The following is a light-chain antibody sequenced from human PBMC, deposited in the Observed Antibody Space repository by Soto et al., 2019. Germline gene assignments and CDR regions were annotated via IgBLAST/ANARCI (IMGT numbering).Light chain of an antibody. Sequence: QSALTQPASVSGSPGQSITISCTGTSSDVGGYNYVSWYQQHPGKAPKLMIYAVTDRPSGVSSRFSGSKSGNTASLTISGIKDEDEADYYCRSYTSSSTIFGTGTKV. V-gene: IGLV2-14*01. CDR2: AVT. CDR1: SSDVGGYNY. CDR3: RSYTSSSTI. J-gene: IGLJ1*01.